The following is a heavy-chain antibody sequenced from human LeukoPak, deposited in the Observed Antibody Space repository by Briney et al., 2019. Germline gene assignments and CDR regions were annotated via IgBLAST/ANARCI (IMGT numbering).Heavy chain of an antibody. J-gene: IGHJ4*02. CDR2: VNSDGSST. Sequence: GGSLRLSCAASGFTFSSYGMHWVRQAPGKGLVWVSRVNSDGSSTRYADSVKGRFTISRDNAKNTLYLQMNSLRAEDTAVYYCVRFGEFALDYWGQGTVVTVSS. V-gene: IGHV3-74*01. CDR3: VRFGEFALDY. CDR1: GFTFSSYG. D-gene: IGHD3-10*01.